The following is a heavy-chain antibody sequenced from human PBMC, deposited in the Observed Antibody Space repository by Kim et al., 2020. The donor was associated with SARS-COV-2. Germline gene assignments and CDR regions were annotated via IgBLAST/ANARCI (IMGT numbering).Heavy chain of an antibody. CDR2: ISGSGGST. V-gene: IGHV3-23*01. J-gene: IGHJ6*02. CDR3: AKSRDGDYRSRYYGMDV. D-gene: IGHD4-17*01. Sequence: GGSLRLSCAASGFTFSSYAMSWVRQAPGKGLEWVSAISGSGGSTYYADSVKGRFTISRDNSKNTLYLQMNSLRAEDTAVYYCAKSRDGDYRSRYYGMDVWGQGTTVTVSS. CDR1: GFTFSSYA.